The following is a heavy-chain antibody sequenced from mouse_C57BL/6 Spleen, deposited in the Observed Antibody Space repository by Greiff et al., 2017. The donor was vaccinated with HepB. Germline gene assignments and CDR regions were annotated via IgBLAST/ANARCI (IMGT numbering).Heavy chain of an antibody. Sequence: VQLQQSGAELVKPGASVKLSCKASGYTFTSYWMQWVKQRPGQGLEWIGEIDPSDSYTNYNQKFKGKATLTVDTSSSTAYMQLSSLTSEDSAVYYCAREVNWAHYFDYWGQGTTLTVSS. D-gene: IGHD4-1*01. CDR2: IDPSDSYT. CDR1: GYTFTSYW. CDR3: AREVNWAHYFDY. V-gene: IGHV1-50*01. J-gene: IGHJ2*01.